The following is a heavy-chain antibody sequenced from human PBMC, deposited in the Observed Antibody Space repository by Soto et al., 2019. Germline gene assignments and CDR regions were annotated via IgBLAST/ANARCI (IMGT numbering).Heavy chain of an antibody. Sequence: GASVKVSCKASGYSFTSDDINWVRQATGQGLEWMGWTNPNSGNTAYAQKFQGRVSMTRNTSISTAYMELSSLRSEDTAVYYCARTGATIVHYYYYGMDVWGQGTTVTVSS. CDR2: TNPNSGNT. CDR3: ARTGATIVHYYYYGMDV. V-gene: IGHV1-8*01. D-gene: IGHD1-26*01. CDR1: GYSFTSDD. J-gene: IGHJ6*02.